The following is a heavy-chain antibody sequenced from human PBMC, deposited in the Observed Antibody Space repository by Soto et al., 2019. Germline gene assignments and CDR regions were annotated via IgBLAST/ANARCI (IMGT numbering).Heavy chain of an antibody. CDR2: IIPLFRTP. V-gene: IGHV1-69*12. CDR1: GGTFSSSA. Sequence: QVQLVQSGAEMKEPGSSVKVSCKTSGGTFSSSAISWLRQAPGQGLEWMGGIIPLFRTPDYAQKFQGRVTIGADESTRTAYMELSSLRSEDTAVYYCARDNDRLQLGGNYYYLLDVWGQGTTITVSS. CDR3: ARDNDRLQLGGNYYYLLDV. D-gene: IGHD4-4*01. J-gene: IGHJ6*02.